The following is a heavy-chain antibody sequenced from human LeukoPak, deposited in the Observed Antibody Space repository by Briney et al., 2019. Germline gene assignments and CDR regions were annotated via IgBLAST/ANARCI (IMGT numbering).Heavy chain of an antibody. CDR1: GGTFSSYT. D-gene: IGHD1-1*01. CDR2: IIPILGIA. V-gene: IGHV1-69*04. J-gene: IGHJ4*02. CDR3: ARETAEYNLLWYFDY. Sequence: GSSVKVSCKASGGTFSSYTITWVRQAPGQGLEWMGRIIPILGIANYAQKFQGRVTITADKSTSTAYMELSSLRCEDTAVYYCARETAEYNLLWYFDYWGQGTLVTVSS.